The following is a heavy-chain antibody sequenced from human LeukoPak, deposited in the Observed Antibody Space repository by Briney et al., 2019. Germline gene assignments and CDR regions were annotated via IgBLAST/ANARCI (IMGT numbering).Heavy chain of an antibody. Sequence: ASVKVSCKASGYTFTSYYMHWVRQAPGQGLEWMGIINPSGGSTSYAQKFQGRVTMTRDTSTSTVYMELSSLRSEDTAVYYCARDGPVEMATIWDPNLLDYWGRGTLVTVSS. D-gene: IGHD5-24*01. CDR1: GYTFTSYY. CDR3: ARDGPVEMATIWDPNLLDY. V-gene: IGHV1-46*01. J-gene: IGHJ4*02. CDR2: INPSGGST.